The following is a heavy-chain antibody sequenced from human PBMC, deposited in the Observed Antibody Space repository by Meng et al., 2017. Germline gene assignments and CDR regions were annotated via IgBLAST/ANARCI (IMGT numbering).Heavy chain of an antibody. CDR1: GFTVSSNY. V-gene: IGHV3-53*04. CDR3: AREGGYSSSWYYFYY. J-gene: IGHJ4*02. Sequence: GGSLRLSCAASGFTVSSNYMSWVRQAPGKGLEWVSVIYSGGSTYYADSVKGRFTISRHNSKNTLYLQMNSLRAEDTAVYYCAREGGYSSSWYYFYYWGQGTLVTVSS. CDR2: IYSGGST. D-gene: IGHD6-13*01.